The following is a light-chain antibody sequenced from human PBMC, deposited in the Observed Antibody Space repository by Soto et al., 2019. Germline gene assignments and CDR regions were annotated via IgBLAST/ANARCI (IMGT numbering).Light chain of an antibody. CDR3: QQYYSYPWT. V-gene: IGKV1-8*01. CDR1: QGISSY. CDR2: AAS. Sequence: AIRMTQSPSSLSASTGDRVTITCRASQGISSYLAWYQQKPGKAPKRLIYAASTFQSGVTSRFSGSGSGPAFTLTISCLQSEDFATYYCQQYYSYPWTFGQGTKVEIK. J-gene: IGKJ1*01.